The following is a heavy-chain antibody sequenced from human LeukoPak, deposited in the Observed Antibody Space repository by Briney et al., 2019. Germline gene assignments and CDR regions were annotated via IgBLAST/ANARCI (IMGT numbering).Heavy chain of an antibody. CDR2: ISGRVDST. Sequence: PGGSLRLSCAASGFTFSSYAMSWVRQAPGKGLEWVSLISGRVDSTYYADSVKGRFTISRDNSKNTLYLQMNSLRAEDTAVYYCATDLNTALDPNFDYWGQGALVTVSS. D-gene: IGHD5-18*01. CDR1: GFTFSSYA. V-gene: IGHV3-23*01. CDR3: ATDLNTALDPNFDY. J-gene: IGHJ4*02.